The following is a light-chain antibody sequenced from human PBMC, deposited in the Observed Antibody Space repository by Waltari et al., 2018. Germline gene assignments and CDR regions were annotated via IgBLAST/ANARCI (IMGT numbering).Light chain of an antibody. Sequence: QSALTQPASVSGSPGQSVTISCTGSSSDVGFSHLFSWYQQHPGKVPKLMIYKVTNRPSGVSNRFSGSKSGDTASLTISGLQAEDEADYYCTSYTRSSTWVFGGGTKLTVL. CDR2: KVT. CDR1: SSDVGFSHL. J-gene: IGLJ3*02. CDR3: TSYTRSSTWV. V-gene: IGLV2-14*01.